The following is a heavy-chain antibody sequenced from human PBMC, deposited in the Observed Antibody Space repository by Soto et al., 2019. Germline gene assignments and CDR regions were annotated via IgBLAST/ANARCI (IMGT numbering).Heavy chain of an antibody. D-gene: IGHD5-18*01. Sequence: PGGSLRLSCAASGFTFSSYAMHWVRQAPGKGLEWVAVISYDGSNKYYADSEKGRFTISRDNSKNTLYLQMNSLRAEDTAVYYCARRGYSYSNYFDYWGQGTLVTVSS. CDR3: ARRGYSYSNYFDY. CDR1: GFTFSSYA. CDR2: ISYDGSNK. V-gene: IGHV3-30-3*01. J-gene: IGHJ4*02.